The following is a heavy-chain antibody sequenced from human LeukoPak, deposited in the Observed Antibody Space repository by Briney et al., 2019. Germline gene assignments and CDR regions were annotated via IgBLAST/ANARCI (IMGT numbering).Heavy chain of an antibody. Sequence: PSETLSLTCTVSGGSMSSHYWRWVRQPPGKALEWIGYISHGGQTLSNPSLSSRVTISVDTSNNQFSLKLTPVTAADTAVYFCARDTYYISGTYYIDYFDSWGQGALVTVPS. CDR1: GGSMSSHY. D-gene: IGHD3-10*01. J-gene: IGHJ4*02. CDR2: ISHGGQT. V-gene: IGHV4-59*11. CDR3: ARDTYYISGTYYIDYFDS.